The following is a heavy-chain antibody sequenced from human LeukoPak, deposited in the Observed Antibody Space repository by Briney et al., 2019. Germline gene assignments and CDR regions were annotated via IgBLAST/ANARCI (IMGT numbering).Heavy chain of an antibody. CDR3: ARAAYYYDSSGYPYYFDY. V-gene: IGHV1-18*01. Sequence: ASVKVSCKASGYTFTSYCISWVRQAPGQGREWMGWINAYNGNTNYAQKLQGRVTMTTDTSTSTAYMELRSLRSDDTAVYYCARAAYYYDSSGYPYYFDYWGQGTLVTVSS. CDR2: INAYNGNT. CDR1: GYTFTSYC. J-gene: IGHJ4*02. D-gene: IGHD3-22*01.